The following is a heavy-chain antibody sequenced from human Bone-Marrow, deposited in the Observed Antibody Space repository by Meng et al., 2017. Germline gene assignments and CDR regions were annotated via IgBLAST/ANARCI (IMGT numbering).Heavy chain of an antibody. V-gene: IGHV1-69*06. D-gene: IGHD3-16*02. Sequence: QGELVQSGAEVEKPVSSVKVSCKASGGTFRSYAISWVRQAPGKGLEWMGGIIPIFGTANYAQKFQGRVTITADKSTSTAYMELSSLRSEDTAVYYCARGHTYDYVWGSYRFDYWGQGTLVTVSS. J-gene: IGHJ4*02. CDR3: ARGHTYDYVWGSYRFDY. CDR1: GGTFRSYA. CDR2: IIPIFGTA.